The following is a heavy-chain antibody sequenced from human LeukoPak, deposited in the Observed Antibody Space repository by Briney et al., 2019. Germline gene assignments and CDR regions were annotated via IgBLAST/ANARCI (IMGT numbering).Heavy chain of an antibody. Sequence: GGSLRLSCAASEFTVVTNFMSWVRQAPGKGLEWVSVIHSGGTTFYADSVKGRFTISRDNSKNTLYLQMNSLRAEDTAMYYCVPGHYAGSASWGQGTLVTVSS. V-gene: IGHV3-53*01. CDR3: VPGHYAGSAS. D-gene: IGHD2-2*01. CDR1: EFTVVTNF. CDR2: IHSGGTT. J-gene: IGHJ5*02.